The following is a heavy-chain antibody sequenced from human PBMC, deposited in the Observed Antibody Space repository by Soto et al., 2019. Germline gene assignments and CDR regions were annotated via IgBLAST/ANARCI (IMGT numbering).Heavy chain of an antibody. CDR1: GFTFRNYA. V-gene: IGHV3-30-3*01. CDR2: ISFDGANK. D-gene: IGHD3-22*01. J-gene: IGHJ4*02. Sequence: QVQLVESGGGVVQPGMSLRLSCAVSGFTFRNYAMHWVRQAPGTGREWMAVISFDGANKFYADSVKGRFTIYRDDSKNTMYVEMNCLRADDTAVYYCARDEYESSGRNSGFEYCGQGTLVTVSA. CDR3: ARDEYESSGRNSGFEY.